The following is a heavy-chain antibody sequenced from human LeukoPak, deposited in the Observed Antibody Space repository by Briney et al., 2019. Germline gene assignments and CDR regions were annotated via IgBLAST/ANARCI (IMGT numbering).Heavy chain of an antibody. V-gene: IGHV4-4*02. CDR3: ARVDSYGYTGGYFDY. CDR2: IYHSGST. Sequence: SGTLSLTCAVSGGSISSSNWWSWVRQPPGKGLEWIGEIYHSGSTNYNPSLKSRVTISVDTSKNQFSLKLSSVTAADTAVYYCARVDSYGYTGGYFDYWGQGTLVTVSS. CDR1: GGSISSSNW. D-gene: IGHD5-18*01. J-gene: IGHJ4*02.